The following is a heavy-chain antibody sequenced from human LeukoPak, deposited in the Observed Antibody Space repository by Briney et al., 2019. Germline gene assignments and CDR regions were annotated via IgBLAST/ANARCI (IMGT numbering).Heavy chain of an antibody. V-gene: IGHV4-59*01. J-gene: IGHJ4*02. CDR1: GGSISTYY. Sequence: SETLSLTCTLSGGSISTYYWSWIRQPPGKGLEWIGYIYHSGSTNYNPSLKSRVTISVDTSKNEFSLKLSSVTAADTAVYYCARGGGYASPIGYWGQGALVTVSS. CDR2: IYHSGST. D-gene: IGHD5-12*01. CDR3: ARGGGYASPIGY.